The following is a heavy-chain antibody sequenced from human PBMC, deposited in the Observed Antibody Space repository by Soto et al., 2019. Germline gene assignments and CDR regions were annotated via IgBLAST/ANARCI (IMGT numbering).Heavy chain of an antibody. CDR3: VRAAGYSGNDYVYYYGMDV. CDR1: GFTFSNYG. CDR2: VWYDGRNK. V-gene: IGHV3-33*01. D-gene: IGHD5-12*01. J-gene: IGHJ6*02. Sequence: QVQLVESGGGVVQPGRSLRLSCAASGFTFSNYGMHWVRLAPGKGLEWVAHVWYDGRNKYYRDSVQGRFSISRDNSKNTLYLQMNSLRDEDTAVYYCVRAAGYSGNDYVYYYGMDVWGQGTTVTVSS.